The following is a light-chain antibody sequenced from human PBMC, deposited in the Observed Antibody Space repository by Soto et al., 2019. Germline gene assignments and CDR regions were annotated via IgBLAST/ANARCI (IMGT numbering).Light chain of an antibody. CDR1: QGISSY. V-gene: IGKV1-8*01. Sequence: AIRMTQSPSSFSASTGDRVTITCRASQGISSYLACYQQKPGKAPKLLIYAASTLQSVVPSRFSGSGSGTDFTLSSSCLQSEYVATYYCQQYYSYPRTFGQGTKVEIK. CDR2: AAS. J-gene: IGKJ1*01. CDR3: QQYYSYPRT.